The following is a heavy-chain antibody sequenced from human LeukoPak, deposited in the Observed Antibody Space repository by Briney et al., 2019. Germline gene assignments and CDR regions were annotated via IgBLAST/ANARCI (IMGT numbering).Heavy chain of an antibody. CDR2: IGTSAGDT. D-gene: IGHD3-10*01. V-gene: IGHV3-23*01. CDR3: AKYYYTSGSSWGRVFDS. CDR1: GFTFSMYP. Sequence: PGVSLRLSCAAYGFTFSMYPMTWVRQAPGKGLEWVSTIGTSAGDTLYAVSVKGRFTISRDNSKNSLYLQMDSLRAEDTAVDYCAKYYYTSGSSWGRVFDSWGQGALVTVSS. J-gene: IGHJ4*02.